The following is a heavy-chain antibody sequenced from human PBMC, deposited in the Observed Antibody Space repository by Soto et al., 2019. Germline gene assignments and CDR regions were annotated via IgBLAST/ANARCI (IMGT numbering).Heavy chain of an antibody. Sequence: PGGSLRLSCAASGFTFSNAWISGVRQAPGKGLEWVGRIKSKTDGGTTDYAAPVEGRFTISRDDSKNTLYLQMNSLKTEDTAVYYCTTDGLYSTDDYWGQGTLVTVSS. CDR3: TTDGLYSTDDY. D-gene: IGHD6-13*01. CDR1: GFTFSNAW. V-gene: IGHV3-15*01. J-gene: IGHJ4*02. CDR2: IKSKTDGGTT.